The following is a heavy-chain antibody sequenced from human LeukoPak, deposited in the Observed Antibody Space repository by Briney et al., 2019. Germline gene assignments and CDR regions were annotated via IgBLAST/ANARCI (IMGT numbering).Heavy chain of an antibody. D-gene: IGHD3-22*01. CDR3: ARDGTSYYESSGYDS. CDR1: GYTFNSYA. V-gene: IGHV1-18*01. J-gene: IGHJ4*02. CDR2: IGAYSGDT. Sequence: GASVKVSCKASGYTFNSYALDWVRQAPGQGLEWMGWIGAYSGDTHYAQKVQDRVTLTADTSTNTAFMELRSLTSDDTAIYYCARDGTSYYESSGYDSWGQGTLVTVTS.